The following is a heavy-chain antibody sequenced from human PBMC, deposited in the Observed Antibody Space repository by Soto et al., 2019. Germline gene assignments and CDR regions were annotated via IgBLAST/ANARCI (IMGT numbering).Heavy chain of an antibody. J-gene: IGHJ4*02. CDR2: IKQDGSEK. CDR1: GGTFSSGW. CDR3: ASSGWYMGFDY. D-gene: IGHD6-19*01. Sequence: PGGSLRLSCAASGGTFSSGWMSGVRQAPGKGLEWVANIKQDGSEKYYVDSVKGRFTISRDNAKNSLYLQMNSLRAEDTAVYYCASSGWYMGFDYWGQGTLVTVSS. V-gene: IGHV3-7*05.